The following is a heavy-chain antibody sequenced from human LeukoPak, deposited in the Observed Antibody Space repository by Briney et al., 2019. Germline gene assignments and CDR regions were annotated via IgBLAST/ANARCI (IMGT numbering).Heavy chain of an antibody. Sequence: SETLSLTCAVYGGSFSGYYWSWIRQPPGKGLEWIGEINHSGSTNYSPSLKSRVTISVDTSKNQFSLKLSSVTAADTAVYYCARRFGFGELSGWFDPWGQGTLVTVSS. CDR1: GGSFSGYY. CDR2: INHSGST. J-gene: IGHJ5*02. CDR3: ARRFGFGELSGWFDP. V-gene: IGHV4-34*01. D-gene: IGHD3-10*01.